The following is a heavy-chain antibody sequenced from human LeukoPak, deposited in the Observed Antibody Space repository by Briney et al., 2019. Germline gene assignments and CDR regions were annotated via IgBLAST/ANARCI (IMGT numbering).Heavy chain of an antibody. CDR1: GYTLTELS. CDR3: ATDPWGPGYSSGWWDY. V-gene: IGHV1-24*01. J-gene: IGHJ4*02. CDR2: FDPEDGET. Sequence: ASVKVSCKVSGYTLTELSMHWVRQAPGKGLEWMGGFDPEDGETIYAQKFQGRVTMTEDTSTDTAYMELSSLRSEDTAVYYCATDPWGPGYSSGWWDYWGQGTLVTVSS. D-gene: IGHD6-19*01.